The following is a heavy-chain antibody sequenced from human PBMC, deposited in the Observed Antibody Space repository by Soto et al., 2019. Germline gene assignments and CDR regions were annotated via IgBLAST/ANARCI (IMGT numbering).Heavy chain of an antibody. CDR2: MNPNSGNT. J-gene: IGHJ5*02. V-gene: IGHV1-8*01. CDR1: GYTFTSYD. CDR3: ARIPYRKKDRPYNWFDP. Sequence: QVQLVQSGAEVKKPGASVKVSCKASGYTFTSYDINWVRQATGQGLEWMGWMNPNSGNTGYAQKFQGRVTMTRNTSISTAYMELSSLRSEDTAVYYCARIPYRKKDRPYNWFDPWGQGTLVTVSS.